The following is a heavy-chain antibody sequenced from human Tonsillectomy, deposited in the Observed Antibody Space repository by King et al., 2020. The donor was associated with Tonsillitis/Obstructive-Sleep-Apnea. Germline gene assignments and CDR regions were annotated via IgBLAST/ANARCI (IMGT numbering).Heavy chain of an antibody. CDR2: ISPYNGNT. Sequence: QLVQSGAEVKKPGASVKVTCKASGYTFTMYGVSWVRQAPGQGLEWMGWISPYNGNTEYAQRLQGRVTMTTDTSTGTAYLELRSLRSDDTAVYFCARPGYYESYQTLDYWGQGTLVTVSS. CDR3: ARPGYYESYQTLDY. J-gene: IGHJ4*02. CDR1: GYTFTMYG. V-gene: IGHV1-18*01. D-gene: IGHD3-3*01.